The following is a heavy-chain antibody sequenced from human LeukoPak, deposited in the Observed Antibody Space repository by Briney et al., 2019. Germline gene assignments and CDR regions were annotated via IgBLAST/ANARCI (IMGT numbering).Heavy chain of an antibody. CDR1: GDSVSSNSAA. D-gene: IGHD3-10*01. CDR3: ARAELRRKYYYGSGSYYTYYYYYYMDV. V-gene: IGHV6-1*01. CDR2: TYYRSKSYN. Sequence: SQTLSLTCALSGDSVSSNSAAWNWIRQSPSRGLEWLGRTYYRSKSYNDYAVSVKSRITINPDTSKNQFSLQLNSVTPEDTAVYYCARAELRRKYYYGSGSYYTYYYYYYMDVWGKGTTVTVSS. J-gene: IGHJ6*03.